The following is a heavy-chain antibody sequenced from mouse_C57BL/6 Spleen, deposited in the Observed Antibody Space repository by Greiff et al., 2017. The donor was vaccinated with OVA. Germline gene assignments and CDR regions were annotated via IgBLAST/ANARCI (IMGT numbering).Heavy chain of an antibody. Sequence: EVKLQESGPGLVKPSQSLSLTCSVTGYSITSGYYWNWIRQFPGNKLEWMGYISYDGSNNYNPSLKNRISITRDTSKNQVFLKLNSVTTEDTATYYCARDGPPKVGLDYWGQGTTLTVSS. J-gene: IGHJ2*01. D-gene: IGHD1-3*01. CDR2: ISYDGSN. CDR3: ARDGPPKVGLDY. V-gene: IGHV3-6*01. CDR1: GYSITSGYY.